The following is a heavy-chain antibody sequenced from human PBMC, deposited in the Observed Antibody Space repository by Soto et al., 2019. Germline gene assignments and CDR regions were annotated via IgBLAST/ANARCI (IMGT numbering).Heavy chain of an antibody. CDR3: ASGAAFYYDTSRY. D-gene: IGHD3-22*01. CDR1: GFSFSVYA. V-gene: IGHV3-30-3*01. CDR2: ISPNGNNQ. Sequence: QVELVESGGGVVQSGGSLRLSGAAPGFSFSVYALHWIRQAPGEGLEWVAVISPNGNNQYYADSVKGRFTISRDTSKSTLSLQMTSLRPEDTAVYYCASGAAFYYDTSRYWGQGTLVTVSS. J-gene: IGHJ4*02.